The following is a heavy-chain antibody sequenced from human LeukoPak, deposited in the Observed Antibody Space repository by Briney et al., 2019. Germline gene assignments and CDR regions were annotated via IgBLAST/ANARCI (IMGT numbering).Heavy chain of an antibody. CDR1: GYSFTSYW. V-gene: IGHV5-10-1*01. J-gene: IGHJ6*04. CDR3: ARDPMVRGVIITKDYYYYYGMDV. Sequence: ESLRISCKGSGYSFTSYWISWVRQMPGKGLEWMGRIDPSDSYTNYSPSFQGHVTISADKSISTAYLQWSSLEASDTAMYYCARDPMVRGVIITKDYYYYYGMDVWGKGTTVTVSS. CDR2: IDPSDSYT. D-gene: IGHD3-10*01.